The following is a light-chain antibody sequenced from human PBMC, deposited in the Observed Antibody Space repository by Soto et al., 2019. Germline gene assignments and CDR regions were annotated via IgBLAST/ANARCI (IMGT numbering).Light chain of an antibody. CDR2: GAS. CDR1: QSVNRN. Sequence: EIVMTQSPATLSVSPGERATLSCRASQSVNRNLVWYQQKPGQAPRLLIYGASTRATGIPGRFSGSGYGTEFTLTISSLQSEDFAVYYCQQYNNWLWTVGQGTKVEIK. J-gene: IGKJ1*01. V-gene: IGKV3-15*01. CDR3: QQYNNWLWT.